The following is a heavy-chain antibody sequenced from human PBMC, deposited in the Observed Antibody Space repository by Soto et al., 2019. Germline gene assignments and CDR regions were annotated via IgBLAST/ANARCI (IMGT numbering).Heavy chain of an antibody. J-gene: IGHJ4*01. Sequence: EVQLVETGGGLIQPGGSLRLSCAASGFTVSSNYMSWVRQAPGKGLEWVSVIYSGGSTYYADSVKGRFTISRDNSRNTLYPQLNSLIAEDTAVYYCARANTGYSSSWYPHWVHGTLVTVSS. CDR1: GFTVSSNY. D-gene: IGHD6-13*01. CDR3: ARANTGYSSSWYPH. CDR2: IYSGGST. V-gene: IGHV3-53*02.